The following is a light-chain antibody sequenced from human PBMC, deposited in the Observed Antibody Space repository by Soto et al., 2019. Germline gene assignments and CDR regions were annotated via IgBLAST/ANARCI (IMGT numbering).Light chain of an antibody. CDR2: GAS. CDR3: QQYNNWPPIT. J-gene: IGKJ3*01. Sequence: EIVMTQSPATLSVSPGERATLSCRASQSVSSNLAWFQQKPGQAPRLLIYGASTRATGIPARFSGSRSGTEFTSTISSLQPEDFAVSYCQQYNNWPPITFGPGTKVDIK. CDR1: QSVSSN. V-gene: IGKV3-15*01.